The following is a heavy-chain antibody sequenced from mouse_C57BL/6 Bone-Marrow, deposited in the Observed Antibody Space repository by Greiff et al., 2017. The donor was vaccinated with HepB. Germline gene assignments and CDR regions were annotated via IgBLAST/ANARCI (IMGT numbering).Heavy chain of an antibody. V-gene: IGHV1-50*01. CDR2: IDPSDSYT. D-gene: IGHD1-1*01. CDR3: ASSYYYGSSYDWYFDV. CDR1: GYTFTSYW. J-gene: IGHJ1*03. Sequence: QVQLQQPGAELVKPGASVKLSCKASGYTFTSYWMQWVKQRPGQGLEWIGEIDPSDSYTNYNQKFKGKATLNVDTSSSTAYMQLSSLTSEDSAVYYCASSYYYGSSYDWYFDVWGTGTTVTVSS.